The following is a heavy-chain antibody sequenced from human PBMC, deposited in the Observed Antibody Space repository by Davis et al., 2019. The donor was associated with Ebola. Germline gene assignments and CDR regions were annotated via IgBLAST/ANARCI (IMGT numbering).Heavy chain of an antibody. Sequence: MPSETLSLTCTVSGGSLSSTSHYWGWIRQPPGKGLEWIGSIYSSGDTYHNPSLENRVIISVDTSKNQFSLKVASVTAADTAVYYCAKHEAPHLATPYHWFDPWGQGTLVTASS. CDR3: AKHEAPHLATPYHWFDP. J-gene: IGHJ5*02. CDR2: IYSSGDT. CDR1: GGSLSSTSHY. V-gene: IGHV4-39*01. D-gene: IGHD2-2*01.